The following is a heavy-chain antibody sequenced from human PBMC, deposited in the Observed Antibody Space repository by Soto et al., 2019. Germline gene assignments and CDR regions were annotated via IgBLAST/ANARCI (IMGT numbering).Heavy chain of an antibody. CDR2: IYYSGST. D-gene: IGHD3-22*01. V-gene: IGHV4-59*01. Sequence: SETLSLTCTVSGGSISSYYWSWIRQPPGKGLEWIGYIYYSGSTNYNPSLKSRVTVSTDTSITTTYMELSSLTSDDTAVYYCARAPLGIIVAPDFWGQGTLVTVSS. J-gene: IGHJ4*02. CDR1: GGSISSYY. CDR3: ARAPLGIIVAPDF.